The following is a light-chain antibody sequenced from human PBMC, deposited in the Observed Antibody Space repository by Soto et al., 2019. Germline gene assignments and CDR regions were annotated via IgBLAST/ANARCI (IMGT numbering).Light chain of an antibody. J-gene: IGKJ1*01. V-gene: IGKV1-8*01. CDR2: AAS. Sequence: AIRMTQSPSSLSASTGDRVTITCRASQGISSYLAWYQQKPGKAPKLLIYAASTLQSGVPSRFSGSGSGTDFTLTISCLQSEDFATYYCHQYNSYSTFGQGTKVDI. CDR1: QGISSY. CDR3: HQYNSYST.